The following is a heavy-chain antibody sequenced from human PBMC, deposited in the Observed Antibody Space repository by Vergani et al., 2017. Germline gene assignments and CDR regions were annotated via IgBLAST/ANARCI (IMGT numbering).Heavy chain of an antibody. CDR1: GYTFTGYY. Sequence: QVQLVQSGAEVKKPGASVKVSCKASGYTFTGYYMHWVRQAPGQGLEWMGWINPNSGGTNYAQKCQGRVTMTRDTSISTAYMELSRLRSDDTAVYYCARDGIVVVPAALKGYYYYMDVWGKGP. V-gene: IGHV1-2*02. J-gene: IGHJ6*03. CDR3: ARDGIVVVPAALKGYYYYMDV. D-gene: IGHD2-2*01. CDR2: INPNSGGT.